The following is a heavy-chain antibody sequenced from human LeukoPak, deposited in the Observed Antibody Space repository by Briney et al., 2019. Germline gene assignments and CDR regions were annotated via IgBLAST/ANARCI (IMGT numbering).Heavy chain of an antibody. CDR3: ARERVVVAATPHFDY. Sequence: ASVKVSCKASGYTFTGYYMHWVRQPPGQGLEWMGWINPNSGGTNYAQKFQGRVTMTRDTSISTAYMELSRLRSDDTAVYYCARERVVVAATPHFDYWGQGTLVTVSS. D-gene: IGHD2-15*01. J-gene: IGHJ4*02. V-gene: IGHV1-2*02. CDR2: INPNSGGT. CDR1: GYTFTGYY.